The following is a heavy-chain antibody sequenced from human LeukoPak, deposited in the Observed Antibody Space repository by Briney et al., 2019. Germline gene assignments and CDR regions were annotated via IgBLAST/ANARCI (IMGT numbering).Heavy chain of an antibody. V-gene: IGHV4-39*01. CDR3: ARQAGAVAGRTGVPFDY. D-gene: IGHD6-19*01. CDR1: GGSISTGTFY. CDR2: VYYSGRS. Sequence: PSETLSLTCTVSGGSISTGTFYWGWIRQPPGKGLDWIGSVYYSGRSYYNPSLKSRLSMSVDPSKNQFSLKLSSVTAADTAVYYCARQAGAVAGRTGVPFDYWGQGTLVTVSS. J-gene: IGHJ4*02.